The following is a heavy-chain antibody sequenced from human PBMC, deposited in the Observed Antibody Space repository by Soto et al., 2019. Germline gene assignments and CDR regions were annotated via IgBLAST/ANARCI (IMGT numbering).Heavy chain of an antibody. Sequence: QVQLVQSGAEVKKPGSSVKVSCKASGGTFSSYAISWVRQAPGQGLEWMGGIIPIFGTANYAQKFQGRVTITADESTSTAYMELSSLRSEDTAVYYCARATMVRGVITYYGMDVWGQGTTVTFSS. J-gene: IGHJ6*02. D-gene: IGHD3-10*01. CDR1: GGTFSSYA. CDR3: ARATMVRGVITYYGMDV. V-gene: IGHV1-69*01. CDR2: IIPIFGTA.